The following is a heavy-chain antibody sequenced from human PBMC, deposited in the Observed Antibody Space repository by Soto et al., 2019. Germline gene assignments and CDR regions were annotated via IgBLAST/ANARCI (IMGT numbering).Heavy chain of an antibody. J-gene: IGHJ5*02. CDR2: IDPSDSYT. CDR1: GYSFTSYW. V-gene: IGHV5-10-1*01. D-gene: IGHD2-2*01. CDR3: ARRLSLSKYCSSTSCYPTLDP. Sequence: GESLKISCKGSGYSFTSYWISWVRQMPGKGLEWMGRIDPSDSYTNYSPSFQGHVTISADKSISTAYLQWSSLKASDTAMYYCARRLSLSKYCSSTSCYPTLDPCGQGTLVTVSS.